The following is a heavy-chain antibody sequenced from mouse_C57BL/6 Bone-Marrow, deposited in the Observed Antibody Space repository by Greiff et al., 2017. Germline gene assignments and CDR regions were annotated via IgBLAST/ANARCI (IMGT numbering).Heavy chain of an antibody. CDR2: IYPGDGDT. D-gene: IGHD1-1*01. V-gene: IGHV1-82*01. CDR1: GYAFSSSW. Sequence: VQLQESGPELVKPGASVKISCKASGYAFSSSWMNWVKQRPGKGLEWIGRIYPGDGDTNYNGKFKGKATLTADKSSSTAYMQRSSLTSEDSAVYFCARDYGYAMDYWGQGTSVTVSS. CDR3: ARDYGYAMDY. J-gene: IGHJ4*01.